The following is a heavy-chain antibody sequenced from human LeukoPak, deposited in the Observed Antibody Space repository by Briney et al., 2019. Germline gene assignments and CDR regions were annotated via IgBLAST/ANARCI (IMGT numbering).Heavy chain of an antibody. J-gene: IGHJ4*02. CDR2: ISWNSGNI. D-gene: IGHD3-9*01. CDR1: GFTFDDYA. CDR3: AKGTKSYDVLTGLDY. Sequence: GGSLRLSCAASGFTFDDYAMHWVRQAPGKGLEWVSGISWNSGNIGYADSVKGRFTISRDNAKNSLYLQMNSLRVEDMALYYCAKGTKSYDVLTGLDYWGQGTLVTVSS. V-gene: IGHV3-9*03.